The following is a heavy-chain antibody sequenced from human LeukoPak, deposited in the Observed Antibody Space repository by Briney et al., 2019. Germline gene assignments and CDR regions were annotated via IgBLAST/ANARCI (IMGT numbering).Heavy chain of an antibody. D-gene: IGHD3-10*01. Sequence: GASVKVSCKASGYTFTSYDINWVRQATGQGLEWMGWMNPNSGNTGYAQKFRGRVTMTRNTSISTAYMELSSLRSEDTAVYYCARGLRRWFRELTNWFDPWGQGTLVTVSS. CDR1: GYTFTSYD. V-gene: IGHV1-8*01. CDR2: MNPNSGNT. J-gene: IGHJ5*02. CDR3: ARGLRRWFRELTNWFDP.